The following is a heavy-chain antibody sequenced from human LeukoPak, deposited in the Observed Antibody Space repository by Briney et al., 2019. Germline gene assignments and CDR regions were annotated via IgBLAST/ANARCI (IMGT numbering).Heavy chain of an antibody. J-gene: IGHJ6*02. Sequence: SETLSLTCTVSGGSISSYYWSWIRQPAGKGLEWIGRIYTSGSTNYNPSLKSRVTMSVDTSKNQFSLKLSSVTAADTAVYDCAGRATYYYYYGMDVWGQGTTVTVSS. V-gene: IGHV4-4*07. CDR2: IYTSGST. CDR1: GGSISSYY. CDR3: AGRATYYYYYGMDV.